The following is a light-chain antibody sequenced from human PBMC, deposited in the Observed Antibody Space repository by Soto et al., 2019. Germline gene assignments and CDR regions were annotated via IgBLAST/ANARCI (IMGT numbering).Light chain of an antibody. V-gene: IGKV1-5*01. CDR1: QSISSW. Sequence: GARVTITCRASQSISSWLAWYQQKPGKAPKLLIYDASSLESGVPSRFSGSGSGTEFTLTISSLQPDDFATYYCQQYNSYHTFGQGTKLEIK. CDR3: QQYNSYHT. J-gene: IGKJ2*01. CDR2: DAS.